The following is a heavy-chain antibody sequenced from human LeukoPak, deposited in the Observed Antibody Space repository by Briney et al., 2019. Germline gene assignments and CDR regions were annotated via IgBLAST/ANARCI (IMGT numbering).Heavy chain of an antibody. CDR2: IIPIFGTA. V-gene: IGHV1-69*13. D-gene: IGHD1-26*01. J-gene: IGHJ2*01. Sequence: SVKVSCKASGGTFSSYAISWVRQAPGQGLEWMGGIIPIFGTANYAQKSQGRVTITADGSTSTAYMELSSLRSEDTAVYYCARIRAVYHPLTPPRWEGYFDLWGRGTLVTVSS. CDR3: ARIRAVYHPLTPPRWEGYFDL. CDR1: GGTFSSYA.